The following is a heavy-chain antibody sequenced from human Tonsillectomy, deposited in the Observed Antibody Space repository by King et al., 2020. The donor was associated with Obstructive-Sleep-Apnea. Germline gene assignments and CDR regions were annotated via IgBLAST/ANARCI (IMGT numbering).Heavy chain of an antibody. Sequence: VQLQESGPGLVKPSQTLSLTCIVSGGSISSDGYYWSWIRQHPGKGLEWIAYIYYSGSNYYNPSLKSRVTISVDTSKNQLSLKLSSMTAADTAVYYCARGSPYYFDSWGQGTLVTVSS. V-gene: IGHV4-31*03. J-gene: IGHJ4*02. D-gene: IGHD3-10*01. CDR1: GGSISSDGYY. CDR2: IYYSGSN. CDR3: ARGSPYYFDS.